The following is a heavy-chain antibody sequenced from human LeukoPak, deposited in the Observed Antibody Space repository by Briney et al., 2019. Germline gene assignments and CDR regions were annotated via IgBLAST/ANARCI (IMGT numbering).Heavy chain of an antibody. J-gene: IGHJ4*02. CDR1: GGSISSSNW. D-gene: IGHD3-10*01. CDR2: LYAGGES. CDR3: ARDSAGNQYSSGNFDL. V-gene: IGHV3-53*01. Sequence: GTLSLTCAVSGGSISSSNWWSWARQAPGKGLEWVSVLYAGGESYYADSVLGRFTISRDNSNNTVFLEMNSLTADDTAVYFCARDSAGNQYSSGNFDLWGQGTLVTVSS.